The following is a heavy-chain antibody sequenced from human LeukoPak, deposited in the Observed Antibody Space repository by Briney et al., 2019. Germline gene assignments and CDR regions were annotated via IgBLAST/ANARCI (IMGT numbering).Heavy chain of an antibody. D-gene: IGHD3-22*01. Sequence: SGGSLRLSCAASGFTFSYYGMQWVRQAPGKGLEWVALIWHDGSKRYYADSVKGRFTISRDNSKNTLYLQMTTLRAEDTAVYYCARDADTSEFFSWLDLWGQGTLVTVSS. J-gene: IGHJ5*02. CDR3: ARDADTSEFFSWLDL. CDR1: GFTFSYYG. V-gene: IGHV3-33*01. CDR2: IWHDGSKR.